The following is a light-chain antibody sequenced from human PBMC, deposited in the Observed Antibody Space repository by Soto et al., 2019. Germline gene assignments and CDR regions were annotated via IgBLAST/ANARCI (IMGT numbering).Light chain of an antibody. CDR2: GAS. CDR1: QSVTGNY. J-gene: IGKJ1*01. V-gene: IGKV3-20*01. CDR3: QQYDSTSPT. Sequence: EIVLTQSPGTLSLSPGDRATLSFRASQSVTGNYLAWDQRKPGQAPRLLIYGASNRATDIPYRFGASGPGQDVTLTKTTQNAEDVAVYYCQQYDSTSPTCGQGTKVEVK.